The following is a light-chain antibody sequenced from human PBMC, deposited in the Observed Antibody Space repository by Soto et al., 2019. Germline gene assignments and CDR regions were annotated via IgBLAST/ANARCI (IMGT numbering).Light chain of an antibody. V-gene: IGKV3-15*01. CDR1: QSVSSD. J-gene: IGKJ5*01. Sequence: EVVMTQSPATLSVSPGERATLSCRASQSVSSDLAWYQQKPGQAPRLLMYGASTRATGIPGRVSGSGSGTEFTLTIGSLQSEDFAIYFCQQYKNWPITFGQGTRLEIK. CDR3: QQYKNWPIT. CDR2: GAS.